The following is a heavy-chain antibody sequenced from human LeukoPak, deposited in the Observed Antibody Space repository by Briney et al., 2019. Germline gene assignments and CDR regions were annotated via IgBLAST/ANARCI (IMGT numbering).Heavy chain of an antibody. CDR3: ARASPGCGYCSSTSCLPFDY. D-gene: IGHD2-2*01. CDR1: GGTFSSYA. J-gene: IGHJ4*02. V-gene: IGHV1-69*04. CDR2: IIPILGIA. Sequence: GASVKVSCKASGGTFSSYAIGWVRQAPGQGLEWMGRIIPILGIANYAQKLQGRVTITADKSTSTAYMELSSLRSEDTAVYYCARASPGCGYCSSTSCLPFDYWGQGTLVTVSS.